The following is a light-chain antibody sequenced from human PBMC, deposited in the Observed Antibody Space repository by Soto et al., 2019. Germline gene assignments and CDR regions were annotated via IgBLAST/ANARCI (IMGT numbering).Light chain of an antibody. J-gene: IGLJ1*01. V-gene: IGLV2-14*01. CDR2: KVN. CDR3: SSYTTSNTYV. Sequence: SALTQPASVSGSPGQSITFSCTGTSSDIGVYNYVSWYQQHPGKAPKLMIYKVNNRPSGVSNRFSGSKSGNTASLTISGLQAEDEADYYCSSYTTSNTYVFGTGTKVTVL. CDR1: SSDIGVYNY.